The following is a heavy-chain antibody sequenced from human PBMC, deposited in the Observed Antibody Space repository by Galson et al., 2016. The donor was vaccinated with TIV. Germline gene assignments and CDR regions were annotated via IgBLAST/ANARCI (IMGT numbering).Heavy chain of an antibody. Sequence: PALVKPTQTLTLTCTFSGFSLNTDGMCVNWIRQPPGKALEWLARIDWDDDKSYTSSLKTRLTISKDTSKNQVVLTMTNMDPVDTATYYFARISGYYDSSGHYIPRSFDYWGQGTLVTVSS. CDR3: ARISGYYDSSGHYIPRSFDY. D-gene: IGHD3-22*01. V-gene: IGHV2-70*11. CDR2: IDWDDDK. J-gene: IGHJ4*02. CDR1: GFSLNTDGMC.